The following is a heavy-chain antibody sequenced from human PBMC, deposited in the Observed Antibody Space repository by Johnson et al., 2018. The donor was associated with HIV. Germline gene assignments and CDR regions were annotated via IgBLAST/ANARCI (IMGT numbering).Heavy chain of an antibody. CDR2: IRYDGSNK. CDR3: VRDGSGWYIGDALDI. D-gene: IGHD6-19*01. Sequence: VQLVESGGGLVQPGGSLRLSCAASGFSVSSNYMSWVRQAPGKGLEWVAFIRYDGSNKYYVDSVKGRLTISRDNAKNSLYLQVNSLRAEDMTVYYCVRDGSGWYIGDALDIWGQGTMVTVSS. CDR1: GFSVSSNY. V-gene: IGHV3-30*02. J-gene: IGHJ3*02.